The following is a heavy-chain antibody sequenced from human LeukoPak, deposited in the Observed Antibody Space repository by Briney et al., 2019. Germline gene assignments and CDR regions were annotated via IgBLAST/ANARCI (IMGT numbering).Heavy chain of an antibody. CDR2: IKQDGSET. CDR1: GFTFSSYW. V-gene: IGHV3-7*01. Sequence: GGSLRLSCAASGFTFSSYWMSWVRQAPGKGLEWVANIKQDGSETNYVDSVKGRFTISRDNAKNPLFLQMNSLRAEDTAVYYCAQLRTNDYWGQGTLVTVSS. J-gene: IGHJ4*02. D-gene: IGHD4-23*01. CDR3: AQLRTNDY.